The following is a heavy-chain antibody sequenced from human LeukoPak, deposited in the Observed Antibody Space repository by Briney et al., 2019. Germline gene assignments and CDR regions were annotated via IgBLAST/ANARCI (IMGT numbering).Heavy chain of an antibody. CDR3: AREEYYYDSSGYRWGREYYFDY. CDR2: IYTSGST. CDR1: GGSISSYY. D-gene: IGHD3-22*01. Sequence: SETLSLTCTVSGGSISSYYWSWIRQPAGKGLEWIGRIYTSGSTNYNPSLKSRVTMSVDTSKNQFSLKLSSVTAADTAVYYCAREEYYYDSSGYRWGREYYFDYWGQGTLVTVSS. J-gene: IGHJ4*02. V-gene: IGHV4-4*07.